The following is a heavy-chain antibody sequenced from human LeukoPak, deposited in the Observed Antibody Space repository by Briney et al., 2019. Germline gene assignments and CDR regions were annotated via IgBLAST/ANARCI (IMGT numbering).Heavy chain of an antibody. CDR2: ISGSGAGK. CDR1: GFTFSTYA. J-gene: IGHJ3*02. CDR3: AKAAYGDYAGAFDI. Sequence: GGSLRLSCAASGFTFSTYAMTWVRQEAGKGMEWVSSISGSGAGKFSAAPVKGRFTTSRDNSKNTLYVQMNSLRAEDTAVYYCAKAAYGDYAGAFDIWGQGTMVIVSS. V-gene: IGHV3-23*01. D-gene: IGHD4-17*01.